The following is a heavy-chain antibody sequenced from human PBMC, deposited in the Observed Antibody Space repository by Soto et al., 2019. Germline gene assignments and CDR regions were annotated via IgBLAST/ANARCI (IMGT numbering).Heavy chain of an antibody. CDR1: GYSFTSYW. CDR3: ARHYDILTGYSNPFDY. D-gene: IGHD3-9*01. J-gene: IGHJ4*02. CDR2: IYPGDSDT. V-gene: IGHV5-51*01. Sequence: PGESLKISCKGSGYSFTSYWIGWVRQMPGKGLEWMGIIYPGDSDTRYSPSFQGQVTISADKSISTAYLQWSSLKASDTAMYYCARHYDILTGYSNPFDYWGQGTLVTVSS.